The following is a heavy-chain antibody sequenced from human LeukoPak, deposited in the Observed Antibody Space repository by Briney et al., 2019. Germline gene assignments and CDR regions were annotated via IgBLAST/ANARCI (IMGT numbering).Heavy chain of an antibody. CDR3: AKVGFTGSYMYAFDM. J-gene: IGHJ3*02. Sequence: GGSLRLSRVASGFTFSNYGMHWVRQAPGKGLEWVAVISDDGSNKYYPDSAKGRFTISRDNSKSTLNLQMDSLRIEDTALYYCAKVGFTGSYMYAFDMWGQGTMVTVSS. V-gene: IGHV3-30*18. CDR1: GFTFSNYG. D-gene: IGHD1-26*01. CDR2: ISDDGSNK.